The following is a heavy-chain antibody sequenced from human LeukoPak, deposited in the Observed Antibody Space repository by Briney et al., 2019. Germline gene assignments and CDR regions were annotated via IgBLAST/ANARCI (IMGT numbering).Heavy chain of an antibody. V-gene: IGHV3-53*01. Sequence: PGGSLRLSCAASGFTVSSNYMSWVRQAPGKGLEWVSVIYSGGSTYYADSVKGRFTISRDNSKNTLYLQMNSLRAEDTAVYYCATLVVPAATEMDWFDPWGQGTLVTVSS. J-gene: IGHJ5*02. D-gene: IGHD2-2*01. CDR3: ATLVVPAATEMDWFDP. CDR1: GFTVSSNY. CDR2: IYSGGST.